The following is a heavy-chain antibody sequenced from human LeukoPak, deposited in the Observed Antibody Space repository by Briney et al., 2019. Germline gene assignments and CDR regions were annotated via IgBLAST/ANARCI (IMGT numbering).Heavy chain of an antibody. Sequence: GGSLRLSCAASGFTFSSYGMHWVRQAPGKGLEWVANIKQDGSEKYYVDSVKGRFTISRDNAKNSLYLQMNSLRAEDTAVYYCARVADIVVADWGQGTLVTVSS. V-gene: IGHV3-7*01. CDR1: GFTFSSYG. CDR2: IKQDGSEK. J-gene: IGHJ4*02. CDR3: ARVADIVVAD. D-gene: IGHD2-2*01.